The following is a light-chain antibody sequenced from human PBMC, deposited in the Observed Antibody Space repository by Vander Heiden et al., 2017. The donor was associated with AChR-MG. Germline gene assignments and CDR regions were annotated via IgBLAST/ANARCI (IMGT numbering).Light chain of an antibody. J-gene: IGLJ3*02. CDR1: SSVVGSYNL. V-gene: IGLV2-23*02. CDR2: EVS. CDR3: CSHAGSSTWV. Sequence: QSALTQPASVSWSPGQSITISCTGTSSVVGSYNLVSWYQQHPGKAPKLMIYEVSKRPSGVSNRFSGSKSGNTASLTISGLQAEDEADYYCCSHAGSSTWVFGGGTKLTVL.